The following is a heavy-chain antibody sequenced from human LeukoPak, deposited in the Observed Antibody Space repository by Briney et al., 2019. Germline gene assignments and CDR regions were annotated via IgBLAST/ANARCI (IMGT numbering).Heavy chain of an antibody. CDR3: ARGNSVAGTDISY. CDR2: ISSSSGYI. Sequence: GGSLRLSCAASGFTFSTYSMNWVSQAPGKGLEWVSSISSSSGYIYYADSVKGRFTISRDNAKNSLYLQMNSLRAEDTAVYYCARGNSVAGTDISYWGQGTLVTVSS. J-gene: IGHJ4*02. CDR1: GFTFSTYS. D-gene: IGHD6-19*01. V-gene: IGHV3-21*01.